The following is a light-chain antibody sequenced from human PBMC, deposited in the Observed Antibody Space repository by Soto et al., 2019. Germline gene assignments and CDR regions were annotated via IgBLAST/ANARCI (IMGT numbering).Light chain of an antibody. CDR3: SPYTASSFQV. V-gene: IGLV2-14*01. CDR2: EVS. Sequence: LTQPASVSGSPGQSLTISCTGTSSDVGGYNYVSWYQQHPGKAPKLIIYEVSNRPSGVSNRFSGSKSANTASLTISGLQAEDEADYYCSPYTASSFQVFGGGTKVTVL. J-gene: IGLJ2*01. CDR1: SSDVGGYNY.